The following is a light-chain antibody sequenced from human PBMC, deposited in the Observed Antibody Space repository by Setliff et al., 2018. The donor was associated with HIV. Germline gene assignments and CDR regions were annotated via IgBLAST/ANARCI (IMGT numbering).Light chain of an antibody. CDR1: SSDVGGYNY. CDR3: CSYVTGSTYV. Sequence: LTQPASVSGSPGQSITISCTGTSSDVGGYNYVSWYQHYPGKAPKFIIYDVTTRPSGVSNRFSGSKSGNTASLTISGLQAEDEADYFCCSYVTGSTYVCGTGTKVTVL. CDR2: DVT. J-gene: IGLJ1*01. V-gene: IGLV2-23*02.